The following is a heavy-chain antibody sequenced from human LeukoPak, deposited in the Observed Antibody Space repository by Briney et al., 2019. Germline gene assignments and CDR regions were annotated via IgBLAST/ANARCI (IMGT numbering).Heavy chain of an antibody. J-gene: IGHJ6*03. D-gene: IGHD6-13*01. V-gene: IGHV4-39*07. CDR2: IYHSGST. CDR3: ARVGYSSSRYMDV. Sequence: SETLSLTCTVSGGSITTNNYYWGWIRQPPGKGLEWIGSIYHSGSTYYNPSLKSRVTISVDTSKNQFSLKLSSVTAADTAVYYCARVGYSSSRYMDVWGKGTTVTVSS. CDR1: GGSITTNNYY.